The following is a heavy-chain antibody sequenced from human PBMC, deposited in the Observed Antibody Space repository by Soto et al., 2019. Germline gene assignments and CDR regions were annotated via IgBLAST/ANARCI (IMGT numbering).Heavy chain of an antibody. CDR3: AREYSGYDSESYPYYYYYYMDV. CDR1: GYTFTSYD. Sequence: ASVKVSCKASGYTFTSYDINWVRQATGQGLEWMGRIIPNLGKANYAQKFQGRVTITADKSTSTAYMELSSLRSEDTAVYYCAREYSGYDSESYPYYYYYYMDVWGKGTTVTVSS. D-gene: IGHD5-12*01. CDR2: IIPNLGKA. V-gene: IGHV1-69*04. J-gene: IGHJ6*03.